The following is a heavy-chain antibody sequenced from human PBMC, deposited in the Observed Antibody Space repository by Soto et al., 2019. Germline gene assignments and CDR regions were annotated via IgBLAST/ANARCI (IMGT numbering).Heavy chain of an antibody. CDR1: GYTFTSYG. CDR2: ISAYNGNT. D-gene: IGHD5-18*01. Sequence: GASVKVSCKASGYTFTSYGISWVRQAPGQGLEWMGWISAYNGNTNYAQKLQGRVTMTTDTSTSTAYMELRSLRSDDTAVYYCAREPQYSYEVGYFDYWGQGTLVTVSS. CDR3: AREPQYSYEVGYFDY. V-gene: IGHV1-18*01. J-gene: IGHJ4*02.